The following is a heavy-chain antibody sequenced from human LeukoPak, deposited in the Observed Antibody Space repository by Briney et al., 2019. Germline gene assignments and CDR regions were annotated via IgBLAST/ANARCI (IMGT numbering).Heavy chain of an antibody. J-gene: IGHJ5*02. Sequence: SETLSLTCTVSGGSISSSSYYWGWIRQPPGKGLEWIGSIYYSGSTYYNPSLKSRVTISVDTSKNQFSLKLSSVTAADTAVYYCARTGWKIRGVIYNWFDPWGQGTLVTVSS. CDR1: GGSISSSSYY. V-gene: IGHV4-39*07. D-gene: IGHD3-10*01. CDR3: ARTGWKIRGVIYNWFDP. CDR2: IYYSGST.